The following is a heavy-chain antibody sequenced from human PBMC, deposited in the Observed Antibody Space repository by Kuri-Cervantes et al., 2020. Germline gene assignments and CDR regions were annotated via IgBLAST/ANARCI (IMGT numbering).Heavy chain of an antibody. J-gene: IGHJ4*02. CDR2: IWYDGSNK. V-gene: IGHV3-33*08. Sequence: GGSLRLSCAASGFTFSSYSMNWVRQAPGKGLEWVAVIWYDGSNKYYADSVKGRFTISRDNSKNTLYLQMNSLRAEDTAVYYCARGGRPTVTFWFDYWGQGTLVTVSS. D-gene: IGHD4-17*01. CDR1: GFTFSSYS. CDR3: ARGGRPTVTFWFDY.